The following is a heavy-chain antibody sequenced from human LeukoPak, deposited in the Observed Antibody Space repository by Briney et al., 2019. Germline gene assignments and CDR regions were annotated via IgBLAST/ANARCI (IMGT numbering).Heavy chain of an antibody. CDR1: GFTFSSYW. J-gene: IGHJ4*02. V-gene: IGHV3-7*01. Sequence: GGSLRLSCAASGFTFSSYWMSWVRQAPGKGLEWVANIKQDGSEKYYVDSLKGRLTISRDNAKKSLYLQMNSLRPDDTALYHCARALADSRGYYLGFDYWGQGTLVTVSS. CDR2: IKQDGSEK. D-gene: IGHD3-22*01. CDR3: ARALADSRGYYLGFDY.